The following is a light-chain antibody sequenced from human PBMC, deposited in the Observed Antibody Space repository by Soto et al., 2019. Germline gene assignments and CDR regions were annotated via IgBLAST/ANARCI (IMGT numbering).Light chain of an antibody. CDR1: SGSVSTHYY. CDR3: ELYLGSGISV. Sequence: QTVVTQEPSFSVSPGGTVTVTCGFTSGSVSTHYYPSWYQQTPGQAPRTLIYNPNTRSSGVPDRFSGSILGNKAALTITGAQADDESDYYCELYLGSGISVFGTGTKLTVL. V-gene: IGLV8-61*01. CDR2: NPN. J-gene: IGLJ1*01.